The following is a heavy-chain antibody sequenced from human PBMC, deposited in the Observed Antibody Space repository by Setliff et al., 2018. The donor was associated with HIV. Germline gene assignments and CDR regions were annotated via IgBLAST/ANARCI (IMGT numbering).Heavy chain of an antibody. CDR1: GYTFTSYA. Sequence: AASVKVSCKASGYTFTSYAIHWVRQAPGQRLEWMGWINAGNGNTKYSQNFQGRVTITRDTSASTAYMELRSLRSDDAAVYYCATDAYHDSLTGPTPGAFDIWGQGTMVTVSS. J-gene: IGHJ3*02. V-gene: IGHV1-3*01. CDR3: ATDAYHDSLTGPTPGAFDI. D-gene: IGHD3-9*01. CDR2: INAGNGNT.